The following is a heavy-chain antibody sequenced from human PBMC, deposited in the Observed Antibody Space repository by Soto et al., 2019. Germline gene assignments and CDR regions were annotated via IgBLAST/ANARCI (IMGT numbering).Heavy chain of an antibody. CDR3: ARGVTLPTPLDY. Sequence: ASVKLSCKASGYTFTIYAMHWVLQAPGQRLEWMGWINAGNGNTKYSQKFQGRVTITRDTSASTAYMELSSLRSEDTAVYYCARGVTLPTPLDYWGQGTLVTVSS. CDR2: INAGNGNT. V-gene: IGHV1-3*01. J-gene: IGHJ4*02. D-gene: IGHD2-8*01. CDR1: GYTFTIYA.